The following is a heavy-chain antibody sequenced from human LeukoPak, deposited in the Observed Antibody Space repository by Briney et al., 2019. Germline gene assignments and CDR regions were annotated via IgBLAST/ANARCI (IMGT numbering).Heavy chain of an antibody. J-gene: IGHJ6*02. CDR1: GGSISSGGYY. CDR2: IYHSGST. Sequence: PSETLSLTCTVSGGSISSGGYYWSWIRQPPGKGLEWIGYIYHSGSTYYNPSLKSRVTISVDTSKNQFSLKLSSVTAADTAVYYCARGAAGNYYGMDVWGQGTTVTVSS. D-gene: IGHD6-13*01. V-gene: IGHV4-30-2*01. CDR3: ARGAAGNYYGMDV.